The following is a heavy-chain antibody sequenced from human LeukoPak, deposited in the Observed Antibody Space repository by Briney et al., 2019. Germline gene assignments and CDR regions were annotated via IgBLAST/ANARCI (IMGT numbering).Heavy chain of an antibody. V-gene: IGHV4-39*01. CDR3: ARVVVVAATRYFGMDV. J-gene: IGHJ6*02. CDR1: GGSISSSSYY. Sequence: SETLSLTCTVSGGSISSSSYYWGWIRQPPGKGLEWIGSIYYSGSTYYNPPLKSRVTISVDTSKNQFSLKVTSVTAADTAVYYCARVVVVAATRYFGMDVWGQGTTVTVSS. D-gene: IGHD6-19*01. CDR2: IYYSGST.